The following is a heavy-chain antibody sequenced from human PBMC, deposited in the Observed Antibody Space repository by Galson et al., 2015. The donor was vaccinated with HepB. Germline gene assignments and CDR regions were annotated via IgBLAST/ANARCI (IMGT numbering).Heavy chain of an antibody. V-gene: IGHV3-53*01. D-gene: IGHD7-27*01. J-gene: IGHJ4*02. Sequence: SLRLSCAASGFSVSSNYMNWVRQAPGKGLEWVSVIYGGSSTKHAESVKGRFTLSRDNSKNTVYLQMNSLRAEDTAVYYCAQLGTGYWGQGTLVTVSS. CDR2: IYGGSST. CDR3: AQLGTGY. CDR1: GFSVSSNY.